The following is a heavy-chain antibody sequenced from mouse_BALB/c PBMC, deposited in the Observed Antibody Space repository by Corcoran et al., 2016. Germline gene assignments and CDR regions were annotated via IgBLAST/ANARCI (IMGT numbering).Heavy chain of an antibody. D-gene: IGHD1-2*01. Sequence: QVTLKESGPGILQPSQTLSLPCSFSGFSLSTSGMGVSWIRQPSGKGLEWLAHIYWDDDKRYNPSLKSRLTISEDTSRNQVFLKITSVDTADTATYYCARRAETTATLFDYWGQGTTLTVSS. V-gene: IGHV8-12*01. CDR2: IYWDDDK. CDR1: GFSLSTSGMG. CDR3: ARRAETTATLFDY. J-gene: IGHJ2*01.